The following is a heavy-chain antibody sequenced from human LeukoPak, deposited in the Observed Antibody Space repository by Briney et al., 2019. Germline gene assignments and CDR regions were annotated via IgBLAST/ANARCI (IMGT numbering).Heavy chain of an antibody. CDR1: GGSFSGYY. CDR2: INHSGST. D-gene: IGHD6-6*01. CDR3: ARGLGGYSSSSIYYYYYMDV. Sequence: SETLSLSCAVYGGSFSGYYWSWIRQPPGKGLEWIGEINHSGSTNYNPSLKSRVTISVDTSKNQFSLKLSSVTAADTAVYYCARGLGGYSSSSIYYYYYMDVWGKGTNVSASS. V-gene: IGHV4-34*01. J-gene: IGHJ6*03.